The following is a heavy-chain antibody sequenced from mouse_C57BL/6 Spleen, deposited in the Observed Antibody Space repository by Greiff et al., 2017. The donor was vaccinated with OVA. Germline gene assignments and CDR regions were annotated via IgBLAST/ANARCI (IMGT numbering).Heavy chain of an antibody. CDR3: TRGISGYFDV. J-gene: IGHJ1*03. CDR2: ISSGGDYI. V-gene: IGHV5-9-1*02. CDR1: GFTFSSYA. Sequence: EVKLVESGAGLVKPGGSLKLSCAASGFTFSSYAMSWVRQTPEKRLEWVAYISSGGDYIYYADTVKGRFTISRDNARNTLYLQMSSLKSEDTAMYYCTRGISGYFDVWGTGTTVTVSS. D-gene: IGHD3-1*01.